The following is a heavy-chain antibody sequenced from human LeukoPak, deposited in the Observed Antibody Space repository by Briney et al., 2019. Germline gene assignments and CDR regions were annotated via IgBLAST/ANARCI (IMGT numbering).Heavy chain of an antibody. J-gene: IGHJ4*02. CDR2: IYYSGST. CDR3: ANGQWIQLWLR. CDR1: GGSISSGGYS. D-gene: IGHD5-18*01. V-gene: IGHV4-30-2*03. Sequence: SETLSLTCAVSGGSISSGGYSWSWIRQPPGKGLEWIGSIYYSGSTYYNPSLKSRVTISVDTSKNQFSLKLSFVTAADTAVYYCANGQWIQLWLRWGQGTLVTVSS.